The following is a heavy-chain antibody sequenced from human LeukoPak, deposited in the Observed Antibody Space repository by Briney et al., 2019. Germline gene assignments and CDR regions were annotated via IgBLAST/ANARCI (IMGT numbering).Heavy chain of an antibody. CDR1: GGSISSYY. D-gene: IGHD3-10*01. CDR2: INHSGST. J-gene: IGHJ4*02. CDR3: ARGSRWFGDGYFDY. Sequence: SETLSLTCTVSGGSISSYYWSWIRQPPGKGLEWIGEINHSGSTNYNPSLKSRVTISVDTSKNQFSLKLSSVTAADTAVYYCARGSRWFGDGYFDYWGQGTQVTVSS. V-gene: IGHV4-34*01.